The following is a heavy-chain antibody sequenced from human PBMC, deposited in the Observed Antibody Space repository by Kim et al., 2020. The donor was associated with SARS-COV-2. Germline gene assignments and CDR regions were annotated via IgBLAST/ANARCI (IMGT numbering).Heavy chain of an antibody. V-gene: IGHV3-33*01. Sequence: GGSLRLSCAASGFTFSSYGMHWVRQAPGKGLEWVAVIWYDGSNKYYADSVKGRFTISRDNSKNTLYLQMNSLRAEDTAVYYCARDSMVRHWFGSYYYYGMDVWGQGTTVTVSS. D-gene: IGHD3-10*01. CDR1: GFTFSSYG. J-gene: IGHJ6*02. CDR2: IWYDGSNK. CDR3: ARDSMVRHWFGSYYYYGMDV.